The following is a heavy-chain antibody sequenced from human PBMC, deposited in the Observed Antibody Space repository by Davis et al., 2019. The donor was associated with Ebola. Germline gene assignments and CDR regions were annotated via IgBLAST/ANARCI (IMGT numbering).Heavy chain of an antibody. D-gene: IGHD3-16*02. CDR1: GFTFSSYA. V-gene: IGHV3-23*01. CDR2: ISGSGGST. Sequence: GESLKISCAASGFTFSSYAMSWVRQAPGKGLEWVSAISGSGGSTYYADSVKGRFTISRDNAKNSLYLQMNSLRDEDTAVYYCASLGSSTFGGVIDPDYWGQGTLVTVSS. J-gene: IGHJ4*02. CDR3: ASLGSSTFGGVIDPDY.